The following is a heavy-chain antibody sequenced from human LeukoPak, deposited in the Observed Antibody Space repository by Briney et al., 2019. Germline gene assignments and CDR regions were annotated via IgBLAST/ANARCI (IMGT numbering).Heavy chain of an antibody. CDR3: ARGGDGSSPLDY. CDR2: INHSGST. CDR1: GGSFSGYY. Sequence: SGTLSLTCAVYGGSFSGYYWSWIRQPPGKGLEWIGEINHSGSTNYNPSLKSRVTISVDTSKNQFSLRLSSVTAADTAVYYCARGGDGSSPLDYWGQGTLVTVSS. D-gene: IGHD6-6*01. V-gene: IGHV4-34*01. J-gene: IGHJ4*02.